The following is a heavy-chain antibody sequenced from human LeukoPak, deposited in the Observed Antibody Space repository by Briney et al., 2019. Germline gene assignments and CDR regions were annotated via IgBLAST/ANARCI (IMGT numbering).Heavy chain of an antibody. CDR3: AKARPPSGSGYSSPDS. CDR2: ISYDGSNK. CDR1: GFTFSSYG. V-gene: IGHV3-30*18. Sequence: GGSLRLSCAASGFTFSSYGMHWVRQAPGKGLEWVAVISYDGSNKYYADSVKGRFTISRDNSKNTLYLQMNSLRAEDTAVYYCAKARPPSGSGYSSPDSWGQGTLVTVSS. J-gene: IGHJ5*01. D-gene: IGHD3-22*01.